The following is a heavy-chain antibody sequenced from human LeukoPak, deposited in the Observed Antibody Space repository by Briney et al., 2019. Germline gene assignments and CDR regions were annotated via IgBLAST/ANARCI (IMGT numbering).Heavy chain of an antibody. J-gene: IGHJ6*03. CDR1: GFTFSNAW. D-gene: IGHD6-6*01. Sequence: PGGSLRLSCAASGFTFSNAWMSWVRQAPGKGLEWVGRIKSKTDGGTTDYAAPVKGRFTISRDDSKNTLYLQMNSLKTEDTAVYYCTTSSSPRYYYYYYMDVWGKGTTVTVSS. CDR2: IKSKTDGGTT. V-gene: IGHV3-15*01. CDR3: TTSSSPRYYYYYYMDV.